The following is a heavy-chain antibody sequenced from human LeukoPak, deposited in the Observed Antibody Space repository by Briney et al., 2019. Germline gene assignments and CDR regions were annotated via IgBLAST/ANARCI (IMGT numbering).Heavy chain of an antibody. J-gene: IGHJ4*02. CDR3: AKTGDYSSGWYYFDY. V-gene: IGHV3-23*01. Sequence: GGSLRLSCAASGFTFSSYAMSWVRQAPGKGLEWVSAISGSGGSTYYADSVKGRFTISRDNSKNTLYLQMNSLGAEDTAVYYCAKTGDYSSGWYYFDYWGQGTLVTVSS. CDR2: ISGSGGST. D-gene: IGHD6-19*01. CDR1: GFTFSSYA.